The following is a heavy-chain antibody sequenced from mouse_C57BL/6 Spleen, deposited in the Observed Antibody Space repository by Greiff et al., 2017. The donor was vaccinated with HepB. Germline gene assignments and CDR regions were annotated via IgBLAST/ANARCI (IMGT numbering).Heavy chain of an antibody. Sequence: VHVKQSGPELVKPGASVKMSCKASGYTFTDYNMHWVKQSHGKSLEWIGYINPNNGGTSYNQKFKGKATLTVNKSSSTAYMELRSLTSEDSAVYYCARMPYAMDYWGQGTSVTVSS. V-gene: IGHV1-22*01. CDR2: INPNNGGT. J-gene: IGHJ4*01. CDR3: ARMPYAMDY. CDR1: GYTFTDYN.